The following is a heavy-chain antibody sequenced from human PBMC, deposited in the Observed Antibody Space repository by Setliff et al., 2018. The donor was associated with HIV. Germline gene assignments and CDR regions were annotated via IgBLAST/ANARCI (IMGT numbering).Heavy chain of an antibody. CDR1: GYTFSSYG. J-gene: IGHJ3*02. CDR3: ARGHSSQPYDALDI. Sequence: ASVKVSCKASGYTFSSYGISWVRQAPGQGLEWMGWINTNTGNPTYAQGFTGRFVFSLDTSVSTAYLQISSLEAEGTAVYYCARGHSSQPYDALDIWGQGTMVTVSS. D-gene: IGHD3-22*01. CDR2: INTNTGNP. V-gene: IGHV7-4-1*02.